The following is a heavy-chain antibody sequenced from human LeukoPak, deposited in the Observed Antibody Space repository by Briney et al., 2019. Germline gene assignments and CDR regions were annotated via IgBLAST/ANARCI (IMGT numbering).Heavy chain of an antibody. CDR1: GGSFSGYY. Sequence: SETLSLTCAVYGGSFSGYYWSWIRQPPGKGLEWIGEINHSGSTNYNPSLKSRVTISVDTSKNQFSLKLSSVTAADTAVYYCARDREGRAFYYFDYWGQGILVTVSS. CDR3: ARDREGRAFYYFDY. V-gene: IGHV4-34*01. CDR2: INHSGST. J-gene: IGHJ4*02. D-gene: IGHD1-26*01.